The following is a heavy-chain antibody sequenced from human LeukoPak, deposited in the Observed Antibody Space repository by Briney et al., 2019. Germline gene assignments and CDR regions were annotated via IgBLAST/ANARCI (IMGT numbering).Heavy chain of an antibody. CDR1: GFTFSSYW. Sequence: GGSLRLSCAASGFTFSSYWMSWVRPAPGKGLEWVANIKPDESEQYYVDSVKGRFTISRDNAKNSLYLQMSSLRVEDTALYFCARHSPLWGYWGQGTLVTVSS. V-gene: IGHV3-7*04. J-gene: IGHJ4*02. CDR2: IKPDESEQ. CDR3: ARHSPLWGY. D-gene: IGHD7-27*01.